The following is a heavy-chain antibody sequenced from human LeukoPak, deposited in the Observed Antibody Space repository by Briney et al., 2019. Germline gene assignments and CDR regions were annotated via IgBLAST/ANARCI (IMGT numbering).Heavy chain of an antibody. D-gene: IGHD6-19*01. CDR3: ARVYSSGWSYFDY. CDR1: GFTFNFYG. CDR2: IQYDGSNK. V-gene: IGHV3-30*02. Sequence: PGGSLRLSCAASGFTFNFYGMHWVRQAPGKGLEWVTFIQYDGSNKFYADSVKGRFTISRDNSKNTLYLQMNSLRAEDTAVYYCARVYSSGWSYFDYWGQGTLVTVSS. J-gene: IGHJ4*02.